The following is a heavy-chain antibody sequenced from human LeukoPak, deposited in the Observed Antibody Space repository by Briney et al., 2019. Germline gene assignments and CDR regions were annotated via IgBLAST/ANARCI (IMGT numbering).Heavy chain of an antibody. CDR1: GYTFTSYG. J-gene: IGHJ4*02. D-gene: IGHD3-22*01. Sequence: ASVKVSCKASGYTFTSYGISWVRQAPGQGLEWMGWISAYNGNTNYAQKLQGRVTMTTDISTSTDYMELRSLRSDDTAVYYCAGHYYDSSGYDYWGQGTLVTVSS. CDR3: AGHYYDSSGYDY. CDR2: ISAYNGNT. V-gene: IGHV1-18*01.